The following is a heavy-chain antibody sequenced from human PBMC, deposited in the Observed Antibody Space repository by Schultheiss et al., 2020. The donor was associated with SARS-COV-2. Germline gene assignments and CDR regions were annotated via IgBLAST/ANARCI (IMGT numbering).Heavy chain of an antibody. D-gene: IGHD3-22*01. Sequence: GESLKISCKGSGYSFTSYWIGWVRQMPGKGLEWMGRIDPSDSYTNYSPSFQGHVTISADKSISTAYLQWSSLKASDTAMYYCARHGADYYDSSAIISRDYFDYWGQGTLVTVSS. CDR3: ARHGADYYDSSAIISRDYFDY. V-gene: IGHV5-10-1*01. CDR1: GYSFTSYW. CDR2: IDPSDSYT. J-gene: IGHJ4*02.